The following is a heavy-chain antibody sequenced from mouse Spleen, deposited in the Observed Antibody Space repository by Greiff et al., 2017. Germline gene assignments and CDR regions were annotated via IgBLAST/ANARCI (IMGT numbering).Heavy chain of an antibody. CDR2: ISDGGSYT. CDR1: GFTFSDYY. V-gene: IGHV5-4*02. D-gene: IGHD2-10*02. CDR3: ARDRGYGPFAY. J-gene: IGHJ3*01. Sequence: EVKVVESGGGLVKPGGSLKLSCAASGFTFSDYYMYWVRQTPEKRLEWVATISDGGSYTYYPDSVKGRFTISRDNAKNNLYLQMSSLKSEDTAMYYCARDRGYGPFAYWGQGTLVTVSA.